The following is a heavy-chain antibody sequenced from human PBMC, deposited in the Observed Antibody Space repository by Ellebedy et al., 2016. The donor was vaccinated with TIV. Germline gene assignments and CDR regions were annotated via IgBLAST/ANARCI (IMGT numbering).Heavy chain of an antibody. Sequence: MPSETLSLTCTVSGGSISSSPYHWGWIRQPPGKGLEWIGSISYSGGTYYSPSLKSRVTISVDTSKNHFSLKLSSVTAADTAVYYCARVYGYEEDWFDPWGQGTLVTVSS. CDR3: ARVYGYEEDWFDP. CDR2: ISYSGGT. V-gene: IGHV4-39*02. CDR1: GGSISSSPYH. D-gene: IGHD5-18*01. J-gene: IGHJ5*02.